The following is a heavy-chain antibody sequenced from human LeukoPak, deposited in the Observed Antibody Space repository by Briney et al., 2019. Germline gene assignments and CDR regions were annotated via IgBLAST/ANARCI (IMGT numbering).Heavy chain of an antibody. D-gene: IGHD2-2*03. CDR3: AHNTNAGYCSSTSCLNCFDP. Sequence: MGSGPTLVNPTQTLTLTCTFSGFSLSTSGVGVGWIRQPPGKALEWLALIYWNDDKHYSPSLESRLTITKDTSKNQVVLTMTNMDPVDTATYYCAHNTNAGYCSSTSCLNCFDPWGQGTLVTVSS. V-gene: IGHV2-5*01. CDR2: IYWNDDK. J-gene: IGHJ5*02. CDR1: GFSLSTSGVG.